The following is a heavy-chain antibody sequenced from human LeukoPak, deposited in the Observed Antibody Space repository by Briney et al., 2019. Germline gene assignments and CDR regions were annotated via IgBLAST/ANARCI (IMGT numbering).Heavy chain of an antibody. CDR2: INHSGST. CDR3: ARQGGSGRPLRGYYYYGMDV. CDR1: GGSFSGYY. D-gene: IGHD3-10*01. J-gene: IGHJ6*02. V-gene: IGHV4-34*01. Sequence: PSETLSLTCAVYGGSFSGYYWSRIRQPPGKGLEWIGEINHSGSTNYNPSLKSRVTISVDTSKNQFSLKLSSVTAADTAVYYCARQGGSGRPLRGYYYYGMDVWGQGTTVTVSS.